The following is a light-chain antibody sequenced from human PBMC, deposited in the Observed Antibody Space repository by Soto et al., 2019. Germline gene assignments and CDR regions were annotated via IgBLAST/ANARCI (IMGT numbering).Light chain of an antibody. J-gene: IGLJ1*01. Sequence: QSVLTQPPSVSGAPGQRVTIPCTGSSSNIGAGYDVHWYQQLPGTAPKLLIYGNSNRPSGVPDRFSGSKSGTSASLAITGLQAEDEADYYCQSYDSSLREVFGTGTKVTVL. CDR1: SSNIGAGYD. V-gene: IGLV1-40*01. CDR3: QSYDSSLREV. CDR2: GNS.